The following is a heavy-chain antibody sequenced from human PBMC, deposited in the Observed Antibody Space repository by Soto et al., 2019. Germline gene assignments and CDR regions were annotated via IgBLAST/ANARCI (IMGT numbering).Heavy chain of an antibody. CDR3: ERGDLTIVRGFLYYCDGMDV. D-gene: IGHD3-10*01. V-gene: IGHV4-34*01. CDR1: GGSFSGYY. Sequence: SETLALTCAGYGGSFSGYYWSWIRQPPGKGLEWIGEINHSGSTNYNPSLKSRVTISVDTSKNQFSLKLSSVTAADTAVYYCERGDLTIVRGFLYYCDGMDVWGQGYTVT. CDR2: INHSGST. J-gene: IGHJ6*02.